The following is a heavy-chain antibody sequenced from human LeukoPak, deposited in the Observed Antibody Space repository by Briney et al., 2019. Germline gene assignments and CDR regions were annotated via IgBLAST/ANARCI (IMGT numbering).Heavy chain of an antibody. CDR3: ASLLYGYSYGPFHH. J-gene: IGHJ4*02. V-gene: IGHV3-66*01. D-gene: IGHD5-18*01. Sequence: GGSLRLSCAASGFTVSSTYMSWVRQAPGKGLEWVSVIYSGGSTYYADSVKGRFTISRDNSKNTLYLQMNSLRAEDTAIYYCASLLYGYSYGPFHHWGQGTLVTVSS. CDR1: GFTVSSTY. CDR2: IYSGGST.